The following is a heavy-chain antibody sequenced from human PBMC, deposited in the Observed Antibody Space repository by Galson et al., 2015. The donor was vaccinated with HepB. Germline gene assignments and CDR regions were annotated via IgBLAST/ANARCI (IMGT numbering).Heavy chain of an antibody. J-gene: IGHJ4*02. CDR1: GFTFSCYG. D-gene: IGHD3-22*01. Sequence: SLRLSCAASGFTFSCYGMHWVRQAPGKGLEWVAVISYDGSNKHYADSAKGRFTISRDNSKNTLYLQMNSLRAEDTAVYYCAKERRDYYDSSGNSDYWGQGTLVTVSS. CDR2: ISYDGSNK. V-gene: IGHV3-30*18. CDR3: AKERRDYYDSSGNSDY.